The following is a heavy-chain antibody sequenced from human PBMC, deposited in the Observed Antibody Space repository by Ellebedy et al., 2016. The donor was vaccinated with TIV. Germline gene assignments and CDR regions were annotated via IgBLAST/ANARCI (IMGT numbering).Heavy chain of an antibody. V-gene: IGHV4-61*01. D-gene: IGHD1-14*01. J-gene: IGHJ4*02. CDR3: ARGSIRNSYYFDW. CDR1: GGSVNISSHY. Sequence: SETLSLXXSVSGGSVNISSHYWSWVRQSPGKGLEWIAHVYYNGDTRYNPSLKSRAAISADTSKNQFSLKLRSVTAADTAVYYCARGSIRNSYYFDWWGQGTQVTVSS. CDR2: VYYNGDT.